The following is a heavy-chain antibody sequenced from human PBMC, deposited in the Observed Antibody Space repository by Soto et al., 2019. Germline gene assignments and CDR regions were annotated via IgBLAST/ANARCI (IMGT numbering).Heavy chain of an antibody. CDR3: ARCPRGYDILAGYYTGYYYGMDV. J-gene: IGHJ6*02. CDR2: IYYSGST. CDR1: GGSISSSSYY. V-gene: IGHV4-39*01. Sequence: PSETLSLTCTVSGGSISSSSYYWGWIRQPPGKGLEWIGSIYYSGSTYYNPSLKSRVTISVDTSENQFSLKLSSVTAADTAVYYCARCPRGYDILAGYYTGYYYGMDVWGQGTTVTVSS. D-gene: IGHD3-9*01.